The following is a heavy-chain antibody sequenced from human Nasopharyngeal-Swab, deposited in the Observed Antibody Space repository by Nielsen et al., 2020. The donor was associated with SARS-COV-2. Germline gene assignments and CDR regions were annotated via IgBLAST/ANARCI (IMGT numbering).Heavy chain of an antibody. Sequence: LMISCAASGSTFSTYLMHWVRQAAGKGLEWVAVISYDGSNKYYADSVKGRFTISRDNSKNTLYLQMNRLRPEDTAVYYCAREGGDSYGSGGAFDNWGQGTMVTVSS. D-gene: IGHD5-18*01. J-gene: IGHJ3*02. V-gene: IGHV3-30-3*01. CDR3: AREGGDSYGSGGAFDN. CDR1: GSTFSTYL. CDR2: ISYDGSNK.